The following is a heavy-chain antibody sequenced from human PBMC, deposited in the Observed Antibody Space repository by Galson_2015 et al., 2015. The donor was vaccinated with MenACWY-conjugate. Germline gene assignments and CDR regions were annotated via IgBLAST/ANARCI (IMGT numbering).Heavy chain of an antibody. D-gene: IGHD3-10*01. V-gene: IGHV1-58*02. Sequence: SVQVCCKASGFTFTSSAMQWVRQARGQRLEWIGWIVVGSGNTNYAQKFQERVTITRDMSTSTAYMELSSLRSEDTAVCYCAADVRITMVRGNYGMDVWGQGTTVTVS. J-gene: IGHJ6*02. CDR2: IVVGSGNT. CDR3: AADVRITMVRGNYGMDV. CDR1: GFTFTSSA.